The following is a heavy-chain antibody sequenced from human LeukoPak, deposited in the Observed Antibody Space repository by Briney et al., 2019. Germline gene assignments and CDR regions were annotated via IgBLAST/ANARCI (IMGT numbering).Heavy chain of an antibody. D-gene: IGHD3-3*01. CDR2: MNPNSGNT. J-gene: IGHJ4*02. Sequence: ASVKVSCKASGYTFTSYDINWVRQATGQGLEWMGWMNPNSGNTGYAQKLQGRVTMTTDTSTSTAYMELRSLRSDDTAVYYCARVSDDFWSGYYSFDYWGQGTLVTVSS. V-gene: IGHV1-8*01. CDR3: ARVSDDFWSGYYSFDY. CDR1: GYTFTSYD.